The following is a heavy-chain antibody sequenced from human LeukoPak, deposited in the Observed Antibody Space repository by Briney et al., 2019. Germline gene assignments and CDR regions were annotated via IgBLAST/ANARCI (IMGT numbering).Heavy chain of an antibody. V-gene: IGHV3-33*01. D-gene: IGHD6-25*01. CDR2: IWYDGSNK. CDR1: GFTFSSYG. Sequence: PGRSLRLSCAASGFTFSSYGMHWVRQAPGKGLEWVAVIWYDGSNKYFADSVKGRFTISRDNSKNTLYLQMNSLRAEDTAVYYCARSRPRYYYYGMDVWGQGTTVTVSS. CDR3: ARSRPRYYYYGMDV. J-gene: IGHJ6*02.